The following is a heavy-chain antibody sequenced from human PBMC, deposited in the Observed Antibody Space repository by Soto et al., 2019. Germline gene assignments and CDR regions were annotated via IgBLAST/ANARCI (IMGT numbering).Heavy chain of an antibody. Sequence: LSLTCTVSGDSISSSSYYWGWIRQPPGKGLEWIGSIYYSGSTYYNPSLKSRVTISVDTSKNQLSLKLSSVTAADTAVYYCARSYYYGSGSYYPWGQGTLVTVS. D-gene: IGHD3-10*01. J-gene: IGHJ5*02. CDR2: IYYSGST. CDR3: ARSYYYGSGSYYP. V-gene: IGHV4-39*01. CDR1: GDSISSSSYY.